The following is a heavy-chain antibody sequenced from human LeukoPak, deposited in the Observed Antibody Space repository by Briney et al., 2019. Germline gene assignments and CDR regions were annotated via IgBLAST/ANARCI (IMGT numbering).Heavy chain of an antibody. CDR2: ISSSSSYI. V-gene: IGHV3-21*01. CDR1: RFTFSTYT. D-gene: IGHD4-17*01. CDR3: ARDRTTVTTFDY. J-gene: IGHJ4*02. Sequence: GGSLTLSCAASRFTFSTYTMNWVRQAPGKGREWGSFISSSSSYIYYADPVKGRFTISRDNAKNSLYLQMNTLRAEDTAVYYCARDRTTVTTFDYWGQGTLVTVSS.